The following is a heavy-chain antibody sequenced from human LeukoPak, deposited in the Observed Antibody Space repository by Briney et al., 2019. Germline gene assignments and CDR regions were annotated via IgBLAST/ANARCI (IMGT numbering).Heavy chain of an antibody. V-gene: IGHV1-3*01. D-gene: IGHD3-22*01. CDR1: GYAFTNYA. CDR3: ARDRYYDDSSVFKLDF. CDR2: INAASGNT. J-gene: IGHJ4*02. Sequence: ASVNVSCKASGYAFTNYAMHWLRQAPGQRLEWVGWINAASGNTKYSQRLRGRITITRETSANTVYTQLSSLRSEDSAVYYCARDRYYDDSSVFKLDFWGQGSLVAVSS.